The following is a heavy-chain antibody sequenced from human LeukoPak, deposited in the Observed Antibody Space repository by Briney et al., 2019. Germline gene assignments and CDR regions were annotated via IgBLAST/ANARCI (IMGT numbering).Heavy chain of an antibody. V-gene: IGHV4-4*09. D-gene: IGHD2-2*01. CDR3: ARQKCTSTSCLTKNAFDI. CDR2: IYTSGST. J-gene: IGHJ3*02. Sequence: SETLSLTCTVSGSISSYYWSWIRQPPGKGLEWIGYIYTSGSTNYNPSLKSRVTISVDTSKNQFSLDLSSVTAADTAVYYCARQKCTSTSCLTKNAFDIWGPGTMVTVSS. CDR1: GSISSYY.